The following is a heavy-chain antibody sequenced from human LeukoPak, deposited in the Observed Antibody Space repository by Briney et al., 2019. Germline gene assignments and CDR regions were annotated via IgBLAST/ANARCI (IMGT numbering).Heavy chain of an antibody. CDR1: GGSFSGYY. CDR3: ARGPSILTGYYPFRY. D-gene: IGHD3-9*01. J-gene: IGHJ4*02. V-gene: IGHV4-34*01. CDR2: INHSGST. Sequence: SETLSLTCAVYGGSFSGYYWSWIRQPPGKGLEWIGDINHSGSTNYNPSLKSRVTISVDTSKNQFSLKLSSVTAADTAVYYCARGPSILTGYYPFRYWGQGTLVTVSS.